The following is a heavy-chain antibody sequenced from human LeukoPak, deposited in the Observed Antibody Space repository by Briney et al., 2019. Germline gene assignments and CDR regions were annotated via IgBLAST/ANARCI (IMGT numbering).Heavy chain of an antibody. CDR2: IKQDGSEK. CDR3: ARDQLAVVPAAGGPFLPDFDY. V-gene: IGHV3-7*01. Sequence: QTGGSLRLSCAASGFTFSSYWMSWVRQAPGKGLEWVANIKQDGSEKYYVDSVKGRFTISRDNAKNSLYLQMNSLRAEDTAVYYCARDQLAVVPAAGGPFLPDFDYWGQGTLVTVSS. CDR1: GFTFSSYW. J-gene: IGHJ4*02. D-gene: IGHD2-2*01.